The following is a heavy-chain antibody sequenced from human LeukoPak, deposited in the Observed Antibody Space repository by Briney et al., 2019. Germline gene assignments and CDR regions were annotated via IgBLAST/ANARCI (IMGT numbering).Heavy chain of an antibody. Sequence: GGSLRLSCAASGFTFSSYDMHWVRQATGKGLEWVSAIGTAGDTYYPGSVKGRFTISRENAKNSLYLQMNSLRAEDTAVYYCASRSYDYGDPGYFDYWGQGTLVTVSS. V-gene: IGHV3-13*01. CDR3: ASRSYDYGDPGYFDY. CDR1: GFTFSSYD. CDR2: IGTAGDT. J-gene: IGHJ4*02. D-gene: IGHD4-17*01.